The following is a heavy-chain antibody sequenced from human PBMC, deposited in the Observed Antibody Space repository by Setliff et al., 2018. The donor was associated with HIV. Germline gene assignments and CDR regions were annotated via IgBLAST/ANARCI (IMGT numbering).Heavy chain of an antibody. V-gene: IGHV3-11*01. CDR1: GLTFSEYY. CDR2: MSGSGHVI. D-gene: IGHD3-22*01. Sequence: PGGSLRLSCTASGLTFSEYYMAWIRQAPGKAPECISYMSGSGHVIQYSESVDGRFAISRDNARNSLYLQMNTLGAEDSAVYYCARGLYESTSWYFFDIWGQGTLVTVSS. CDR3: ARGLYESTSWYFFDI. J-gene: IGHJ4*02.